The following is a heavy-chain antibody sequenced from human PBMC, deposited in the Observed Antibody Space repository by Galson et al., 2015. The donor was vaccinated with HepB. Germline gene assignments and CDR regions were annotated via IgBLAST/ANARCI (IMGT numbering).Heavy chain of an antibody. CDR1: GFTFSSYW. Sequence: SLRLSCAASGFTFSSYWMSWVRQAPGKGLEWVANIKQDGSEKYYVDSVKGRFTISRDNAKSSLYLQMNSLRAEDTAVYYCARDRYYYGSGSYSYYYYGMDVWGQGTTVTVSS. V-gene: IGHV3-7*03. CDR3: ARDRYYYGSGSYSYYYYGMDV. D-gene: IGHD3-10*01. CDR2: IKQDGSEK. J-gene: IGHJ6*02.